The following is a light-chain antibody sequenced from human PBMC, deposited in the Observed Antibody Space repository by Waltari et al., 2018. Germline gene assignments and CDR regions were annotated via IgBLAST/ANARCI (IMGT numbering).Light chain of an antibody. V-gene: IGLV2-14*01. Sequence: QSALTQPASVSGSPGQSITISCTGTSSDVGGYNYVSWYQQHPGKAPKLMIYEVSNRPHGVSNLFPGSKSGNTASLTIPGLQAEDEADYYCSSYTSSSTLGVFGGGTKLTVL. J-gene: IGLJ3*02. CDR2: EVS. CDR1: SSDVGGYNY. CDR3: SSYTSSSTLGV.